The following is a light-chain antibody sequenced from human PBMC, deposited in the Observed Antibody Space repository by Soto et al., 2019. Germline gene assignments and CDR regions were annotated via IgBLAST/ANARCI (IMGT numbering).Light chain of an antibody. Sequence: DIQMTQSPSSLSASVGDRVTITCQASQDISNYLNWYQQKPGKAPKLLIYDASNLETGVPSRFSGSGSGTDFTFTIRSLQPQDIANYYCQQYDNFPPTFRGGTKVDIK. V-gene: IGKV1-33*01. CDR1: QDISNY. CDR3: QQYDNFPPT. J-gene: IGKJ4*01. CDR2: DAS.